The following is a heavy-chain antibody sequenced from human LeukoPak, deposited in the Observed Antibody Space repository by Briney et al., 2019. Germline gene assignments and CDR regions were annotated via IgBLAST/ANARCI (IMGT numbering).Heavy chain of an antibody. CDR2: ISYDGSNK. J-gene: IGHJ4*02. Sequence: GTSLRLSCAASEFTFDSYAMHWVRQAPGKGLEWVAVISYDGSNKYYADSVKGRFTISRDNSKNTLYLQMNSLRAEDTAVYYCARDNIAVANGFDYWGQGTLVTVSS. V-gene: IGHV3-30-3*01. D-gene: IGHD6-19*01. CDR3: ARDNIAVANGFDY. CDR1: EFTFDSYA.